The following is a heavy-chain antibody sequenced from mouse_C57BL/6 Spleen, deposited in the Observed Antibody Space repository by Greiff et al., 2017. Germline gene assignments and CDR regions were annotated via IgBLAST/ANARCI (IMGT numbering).Heavy chain of an antibody. CDR1: GFTFSDYG. V-gene: IGHV5-17*01. Sequence: EVKLVESGGGLVKPGGSLKLSCAASGFTFSDYGMHWVRQAPEKGLGWVAYISSGSSTPYYADTVKGRFTISRDNATNTLFLQMTSLRSEDTALYCCTRHTGTYYWYFDVWGTGTTVTVSS. CDR3: TRHTGTYYWYFDV. D-gene: IGHD4-1*01. J-gene: IGHJ1*03. CDR2: ISSGSSTP.